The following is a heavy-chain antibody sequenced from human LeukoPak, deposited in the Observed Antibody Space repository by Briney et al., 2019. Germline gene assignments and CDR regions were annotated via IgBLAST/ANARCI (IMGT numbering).Heavy chain of an antibody. D-gene: IGHD1-14*01. CDR3: ARVLTGSQDY. V-gene: IGHV3-23*01. J-gene: IGHJ4*02. CDR1: GFTFNSYA. Sequence: GGSLRLSCAASGFTFNSYALSWVRQAPGKGLEWVSTIGGGGENTYYADSVKGRFTISRDSSKNTVYLHMKSLRAEDTAVYFCARVLTGSQDYWGQGTLVTVTS. CDR2: IGGGGENT.